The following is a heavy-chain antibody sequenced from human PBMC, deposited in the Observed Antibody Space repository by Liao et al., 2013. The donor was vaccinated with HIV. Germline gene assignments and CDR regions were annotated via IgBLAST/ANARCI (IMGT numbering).Heavy chain of an antibody. CDR2: IYYSGDS. J-gene: IGHJ4*02. CDR1: GDSIRSTSFF. D-gene: IGHD3-16*01. V-gene: IGHV4-39*07. CDR3: ARDPFGDY. Sequence: QVQLQQWGAGLLKPSGTLSLTCTASGDSIRSTSFFWSWIRQSPVKGLEWIGSIYYSGDSHYNPSLKSRVTISTDTSKNQFSLNLTSVTAADTAVYYCARDPFGDYWGQGTLVTVSS.